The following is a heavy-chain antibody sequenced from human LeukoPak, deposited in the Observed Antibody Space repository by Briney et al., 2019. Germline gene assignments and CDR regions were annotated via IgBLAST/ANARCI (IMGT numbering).Heavy chain of an antibody. J-gene: IGHJ4*02. D-gene: IGHD2-2*01. Sequence: NPGGSLRLSCAASGFTFSNARMSWVRQAPGKGLEWVGRIYSKTDGGTTDYATPVKGRLTISRDDSKNTLYLQMNSLKTEDTAVYYCTTMPLGYCSSASCYVPSDYWGQGTLVTVSS. CDR1: GFTFSNAR. CDR2: IYSKTDGGTT. V-gene: IGHV3-15*01. CDR3: TTMPLGYCSSASCYVPSDY.